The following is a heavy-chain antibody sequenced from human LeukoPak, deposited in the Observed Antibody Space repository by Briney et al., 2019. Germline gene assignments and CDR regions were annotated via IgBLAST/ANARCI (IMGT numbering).Heavy chain of an antibody. D-gene: IGHD3-22*01. CDR1: GFTVSSNY. Sequence: PGGSLRLSCAASGFTVSSNYMSWVRQAPGKGLEWVSVIYSGGSTYYADSVKGRFTISRDNSKNTPYLQMNSLRAEDTAVYYCARVHHYDSSGYYWDYWGQGTLVTVSS. J-gene: IGHJ4*02. CDR2: IYSGGST. V-gene: IGHV3-53*01. CDR3: ARVHHYDSSGYYWDY.